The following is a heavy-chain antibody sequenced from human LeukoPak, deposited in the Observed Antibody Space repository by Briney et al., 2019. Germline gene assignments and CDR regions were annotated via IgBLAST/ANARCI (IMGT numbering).Heavy chain of an antibody. CDR2: MNPNSGNT. CDR3: ARARRIARGARGHVYYMDV. Sequence: GASVKVSCKASGYTFTSYDINWVRQATGQGLEWMGWMNPNSGNTGYAQKFQGRVTMTRNTSIRTAYMELSSLRSEDTALYYCARARRIARGARGHVYYMDVWGKGNTVTVSS. V-gene: IGHV1-8*01. CDR1: GYTFTSYD. D-gene: IGHD3-10*01. J-gene: IGHJ6*03.